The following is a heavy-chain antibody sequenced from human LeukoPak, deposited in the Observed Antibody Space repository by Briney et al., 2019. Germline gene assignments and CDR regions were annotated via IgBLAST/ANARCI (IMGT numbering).Heavy chain of an antibody. CDR3: AKALASAPVDC. J-gene: IGHJ4*02. CDR1: GFTFSSYA. D-gene: IGHD2-15*01. V-gene: IGHV3-23*01. CDR2: ISGSGGST. Sequence: PGGSLRLSCVASGFTFSSYAMTWVRQAPGKGLEWVSGISGSGGSTYYADSVKGRFTFSRDNSKNTPYLQMNSLRAEDTAVYYCAKALASAPVDCWGQGTLVTVSS.